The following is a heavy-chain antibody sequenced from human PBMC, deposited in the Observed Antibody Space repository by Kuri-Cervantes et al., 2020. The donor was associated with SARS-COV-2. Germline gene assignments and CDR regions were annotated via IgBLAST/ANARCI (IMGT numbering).Heavy chain of an antibody. CDR1: GFTLSDHY. D-gene: IGHD6-19*01. J-gene: IGHJ4*02. Sequence: GGSLRLSCAVSGFTLSDHYMDWVRQAPGKGLEWLARSTNKATNYIKEYAASVRGRFAISRDDSEKSLYLQMNSLKTEDTAVYYCARDVGGDSSGWYDYWGQGTLVTVSS. V-gene: IGHV3-72*01. CDR2: STNKATNYIK. CDR3: ARDVGGDSSGWYDY.